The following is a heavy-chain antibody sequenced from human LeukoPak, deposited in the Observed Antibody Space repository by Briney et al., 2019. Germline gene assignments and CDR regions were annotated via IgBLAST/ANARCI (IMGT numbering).Heavy chain of an antibody. D-gene: IGHD3-22*01. Sequence: GGSLRLSCAASGFTFSSYAMSWVRQAPGKGLEWVSGISNSGGSTYYADSVKGRFTISRDNSKDTLYLQMNSLRAEDTAVYYCAEYYFYDSSGYQQYYFDYWGQGTLVAVSS. CDR2: ISNSGGST. V-gene: IGHV3-23*01. CDR1: GFTFSSYA. CDR3: AEYYFYDSSGYQQYYFDY. J-gene: IGHJ4*02.